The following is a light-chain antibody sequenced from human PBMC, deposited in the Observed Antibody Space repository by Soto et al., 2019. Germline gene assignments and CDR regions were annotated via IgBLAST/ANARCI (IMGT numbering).Light chain of an antibody. J-gene: IGLJ2*01. CDR1: SGHRSYA. CDR3: QTWGTGIVV. Sequence: QPVLTQSPSASAALGASGKLTCSRSSGHRSYAIAWHQQQPEKGPRYLMKLNSDGSHSKGDGIPDRFSGSSSGAERYLTISSLQSEDEADYYCQTWGTGIVVFGGGTKLTVL. V-gene: IGLV4-69*01. CDR2: LNSDGSH.